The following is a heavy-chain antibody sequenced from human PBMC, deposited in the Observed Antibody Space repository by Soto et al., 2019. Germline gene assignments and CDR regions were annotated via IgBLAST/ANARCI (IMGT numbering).Heavy chain of an antibody. CDR3: ARGFTPRASREGFDY. CDR1: GATCSGCA. D-gene: IGHD6-13*01. V-gene: IGHV1-69*01. CDR2: ITPTLGTT. Sequence: KVSCKAAGATCSGCAFRWVRQAPGQGLEWMGGITPTLGTTNYAQHLQCRVTITADEDTATSFSELTSLSSADTAIYYCARGFTPRASREGFDYRGQGPLVTVSS. J-gene: IGHJ4*02.